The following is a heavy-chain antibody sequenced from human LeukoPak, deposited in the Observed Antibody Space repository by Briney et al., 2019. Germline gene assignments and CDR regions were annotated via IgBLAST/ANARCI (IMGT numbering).Heavy chain of an antibody. CDR2: ISSSSSTI. J-gene: IGHJ3*02. V-gene: IGHV3-48*04. CDR1: GFTFSSYN. Sequence: GGSLRLSCAASGFTFSSYNMSWVRQAPGKGLEWVSYISSSSSTIYYADSVKGRFTISRDNAKNSLYLQMNSLRAEDTAVYYCASRGLCSGGSCYSDAFDIWGQGTMVTVSS. CDR3: ASRGLCSGGSCYSDAFDI. D-gene: IGHD2-15*01.